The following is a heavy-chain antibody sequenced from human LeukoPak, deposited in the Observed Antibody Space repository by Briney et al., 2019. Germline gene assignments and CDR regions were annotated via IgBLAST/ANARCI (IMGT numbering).Heavy chain of an antibody. CDR3: AREMPTTETFDY. Sequence: GGSLRLSCAASGFTSSGCVMHWVRQAPGKGLEWVAVISYDGSSKYYADSVKGRFTISRDTSNNTLYLQMNSLRVEDTSVYYCAREMPTTETFDYWGQGALVTVPS. J-gene: IGHJ4*02. CDR1: GFTSSGCV. CDR2: ISYDGSSK. V-gene: IGHV3-30-3*01. D-gene: IGHD5-24*01.